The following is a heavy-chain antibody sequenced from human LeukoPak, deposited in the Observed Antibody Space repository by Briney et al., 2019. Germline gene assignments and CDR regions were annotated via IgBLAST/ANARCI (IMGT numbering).Heavy chain of an antibody. CDR2: ISYDGRNK. CDR1: GFTFNNYG. J-gene: IGHJ4*02. Sequence: AGGSLRLSCAASGFTFNNYGMHWVRQAPGKGLEWVAVISYDGRNKHYPDSVKGRFTISRDISTDTLWVQMDSLTTEDTAVYYCAKGPLRGTAAAIDYWGQGALVTVSS. CDR3: AKGPLRGTAAAIDY. D-gene: IGHD2-2*01. V-gene: IGHV3-30*18.